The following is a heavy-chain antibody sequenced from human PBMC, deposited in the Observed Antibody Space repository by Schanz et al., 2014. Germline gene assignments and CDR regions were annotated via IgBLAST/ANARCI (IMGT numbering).Heavy chain of an antibody. CDR1: GFTISSYS. J-gene: IGHJ4*02. CDR3: ARGTDWNLHY. D-gene: IGHD1-1*01. Sequence: EVQLVESGGGLVQPGGSLRLSCAASGFTISSYSMNWVRQGTGKGLEWVSTIGYLGDTYYPDSVKGRFTVSRDSGQNSLYLQMNSLRAGDTAVYYCARGTDWNLHYWGQGALVTVSS. CDR2: IGYLGDT. V-gene: IGHV3-13*01.